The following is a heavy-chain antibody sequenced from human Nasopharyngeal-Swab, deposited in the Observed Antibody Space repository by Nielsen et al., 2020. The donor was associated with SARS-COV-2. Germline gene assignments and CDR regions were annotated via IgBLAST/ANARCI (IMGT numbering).Heavy chain of an antibody. CDR2: IRSSTSYI. D-gene: IGHD6-19*01. J-gene: IGHJ4*02. CDR3: ATSGYSSGWIF. Sequence: GESLKISCAASGFIFSTYTMNWVRQAPGKGLEWLSSIRSSTSYIYYADSVKGRFTISRDNAKNSLYRQMNSLRTEDTAVYYCATSGYSSGWIFWGQGTLVTVSS. CDR1: GFIFSTYT. V-gene: IGHV3-21*01.